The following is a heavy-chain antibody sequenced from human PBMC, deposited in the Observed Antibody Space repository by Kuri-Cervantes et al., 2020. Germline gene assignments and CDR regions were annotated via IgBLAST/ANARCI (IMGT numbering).Heavy chain of an antibody. CDR2: IYHSGST. CDR3: ATFYRGY. D-gene: IGHD2/OR15-2a*01. Sequence: SETLSLTCAVSGASISSTDWWTWVRQPPGKGLEWIGDIYHSGSTNYNPSLKSRVTISVDTSKNQFSLKLSSVTAADTAVYYCATFYRGYWGQGTLVTVSS. V-gene: IGHV4-4*02. J-gene: IGHJ4*02. CDR1: GASISSTDW.